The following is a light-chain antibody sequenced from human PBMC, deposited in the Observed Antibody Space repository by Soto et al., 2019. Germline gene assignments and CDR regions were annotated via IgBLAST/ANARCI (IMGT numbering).Light chain of an antibody. CDR1: QTVSSNN. Sequence: DIVLTQSPVTLSLSPVERATLSCRASQTVSSNNLAWYQQKRGQAPRLLIYGASSRAAAIPDRFRGSGSGTDFTLIISSLAPEDFAVYYCQQYGSSPFTFGPGTAVDIK. V-gene: IGKV3-20*01. CDR3: QQYGSSPFT. CDR2: GAS. J-gene: IGKJ3*01.